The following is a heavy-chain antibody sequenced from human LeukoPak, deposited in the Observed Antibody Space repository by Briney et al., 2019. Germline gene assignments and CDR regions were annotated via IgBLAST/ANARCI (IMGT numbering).Heavy chain of an antibody. J-gene: IGHJ4*02. D-gene: IGHD2-2*01. CDR2: ITESGDRT. CDR1: GFTFSSSA. Sequence: GSLRLSCAASGFTFSSSAMSWVRQAPGKGLEWVSSITESGDRTYYADAVRGQFTISRDNSKSTLFLQMRSLRVEDTAIYYCAKDADWRPAADWGQGTLVIVSS. CDR3: AKDADWRPAAD. V-gene: IGHV3-23*01.